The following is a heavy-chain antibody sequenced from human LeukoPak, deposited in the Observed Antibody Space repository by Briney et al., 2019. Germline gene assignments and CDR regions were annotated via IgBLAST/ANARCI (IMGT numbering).Heavy chain of an antibody. CDR3: AREFFWSGYPA. CDR2: IFHSGST. CDR1: GYSISSGYY. J-gene: IGHJ5*02. V-gene: IGHV4-38-2*02. Sequence: PSVTLSLTCAVSGYSISSGYYWGWIRRPPGKGLEWIGSIFHSGSTYYNSSLNSRVTISVDTSKNQFSLKLSSVTAADTAVYYCAREFFWSGYPAWGQGTLVTVSS. D-gene: IGHD3-3*01.